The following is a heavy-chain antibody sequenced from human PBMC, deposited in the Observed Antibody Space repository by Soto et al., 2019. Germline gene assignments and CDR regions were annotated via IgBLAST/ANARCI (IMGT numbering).Heavy chain of an antibody. CDR2: IYYSGST. Sequence: QVQLQESGPGLVKPSETLSLTCTVSGGSISSYYWSWIRQPPGQGLEWIGYIYYSGSTNYDPSHRRRVTRSVGTSKNQFSLKLSSVTAADTAVCYCARAWGRVFDYWGQGTLVAVSS. D-gene: IGHD7-27*01. V-gene: IGHV4-59*01. CDR3: ARAWGRVFDY. J-gene: IGHJ4*02. CDR1: GGSISSYY.